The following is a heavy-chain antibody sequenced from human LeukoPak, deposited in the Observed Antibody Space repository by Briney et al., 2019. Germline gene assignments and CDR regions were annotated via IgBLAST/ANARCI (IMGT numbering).Heavy chain of an antibody. CDR3: ARGTDMTPISGYYSFVY. CDR2: INHSGST. J-gene: IGHJ4*02. CDR1: GGSISSYY. D-gene: IGHD5-12*01. V-gene: IGHV4-59*12. Sequence: SETLSLTCTVSGGSISSYYWSWIRQPPGKGLEWIGEINHSGSTNYNPSLKSRVTISVDTSKNQFSLKLSSVTAADTAVYYCARGTDMTPISGYYSFVYWGQGTLVSVSS.